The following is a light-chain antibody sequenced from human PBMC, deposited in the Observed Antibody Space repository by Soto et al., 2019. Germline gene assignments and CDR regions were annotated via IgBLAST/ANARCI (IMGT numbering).Light chain of an antibody. CDR1: QCLLHSNGYNY. CDR3: MQALQVAWT. V-gene: IGKV2-28*01. J-gene: IGKJ1*01. Sequence: DIVMTQSPLSLPVTPGEPASISCRSSQCLLHSNGYNYLDWYLQKPGQSPQLLIYLGSNRASGVPDRFSGSGSGTDFTLKISRVEAEDVGVYYCMQALQVAWTFGQGTKVEIK. CDR2: LGS.